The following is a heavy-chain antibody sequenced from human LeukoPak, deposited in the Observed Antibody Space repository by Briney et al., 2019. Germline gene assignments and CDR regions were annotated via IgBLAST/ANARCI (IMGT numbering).Heavy chain of an antibody. CDR3: ARQDNSGWNFDY. Sequence: ASGKVSCKASGYTFTAYYMHWVRQAPGQGLEWMGWINPNSGGTIYAQKFQGRVTMTRDTSISTAYMQLSRLRSDDTAVYYCARQDNSGWNFDYWGQGTPVTVSS. V-gene: IGHV1-2*02. CDR2: INPNSGGT. CDR1: GYTFTAYY. D-gene: IGHD5-24*01. J-gene: IGHJ4*02.